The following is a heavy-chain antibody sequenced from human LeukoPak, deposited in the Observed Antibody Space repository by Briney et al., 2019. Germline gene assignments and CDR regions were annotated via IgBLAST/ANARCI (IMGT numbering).Heavy chain of an antibody. CDR1: AFIFSNYA. CDR3: AKDKATVAAKGPFDY. V-gene: IGHV3-23*01. D-gene: IGHD2-15*01. CDR2: ISGSGATT. Sequence: GGSLRLSCAASAFIFSNYAMTWVRQAPGKGLEWVSSISGSGATTYYADSVKGRFTISRDNSKNRLFLQFNSLRAEDTAVYYCAKDKATVAAKGPFDYWGQGTLVTVSS. J-gene: IGHJ4*02.